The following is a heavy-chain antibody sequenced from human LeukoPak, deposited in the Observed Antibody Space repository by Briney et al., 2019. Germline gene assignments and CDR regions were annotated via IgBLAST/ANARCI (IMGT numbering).Heavy chain of an antibody. J-gene: IGHJ4*02. CDR1: GFTFSNYG. D-gene: IGHD2-15*01. Sequence: GGSLRLSCAASGFTFSNYGMLWVRQAPGKGLEWVAVIWYDGSKKYYADSVKGRFTISRDDSKNTLYLQMNSLRAEDTAVYYCARAHIVVVVAAFDYWGQGTLVTVSS. CDR3: ARAHIVVVVAAFDY. CDR2: IWYDGSKK. V-gene: IGHV3-33*01.